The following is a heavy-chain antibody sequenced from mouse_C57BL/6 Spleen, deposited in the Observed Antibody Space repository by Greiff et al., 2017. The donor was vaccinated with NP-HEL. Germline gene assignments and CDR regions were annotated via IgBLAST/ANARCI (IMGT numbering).Heavy chain of an antibody. V-gene: IGHV1-39*01. CDR1: GYSFTDYN. J-gene: IGHJ2*01. Sequence: EVQLVESGPELVKPGASVKISCKASGYSFTDYNMNWVKQSNGKSLEWIGVINPNYGNTSYNQKFKGKATLTVDQSSSTAYMQLNSLTSEDAAIYCSARFGRGDYFDYWGQGTPLPVSS. CDR3: ARFGRGDYFDY. CDR2: INPNYGNT.